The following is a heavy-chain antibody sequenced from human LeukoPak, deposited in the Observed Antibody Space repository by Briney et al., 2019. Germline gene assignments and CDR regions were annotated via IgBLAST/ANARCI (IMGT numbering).Heavy chain of an antibody. CDR2: IYYSGST. V-gene: IGHV4-61*01. CDR1: GGSLSSGSYY. J-gene: IGHJ4*02. CDR3: ARSVYATEVNYFDY. D-gene: IGHD2-8*01. Sequence: PSETLSLTCTVSGGSLSSGSYYWSWIRQPPGKGLEWIGYIYYSGSTNYNPSLKSRVTISVDTSKNQFSLKLSSVTAADTAVYYCARSVYATEVNYFDYWGQGTLVTVSS.